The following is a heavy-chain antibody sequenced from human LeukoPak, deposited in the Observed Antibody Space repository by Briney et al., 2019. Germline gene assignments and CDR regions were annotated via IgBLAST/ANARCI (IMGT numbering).Heavy chain of an antibody. Sequence: KVSCKASGYTFTTYDMHWVRQAPGQGLEWMGIINPSGGSTTYVQKVQGRVTMTRDTSTSTLYMELSSLRSEDTAVYYCTRRYCGGGTCYLDYWGQGTLVTVSS. CDR1: GYTFTTYD. V-gene: IGHV1-46*01. CDR2: INPSGGST. D-gene: IGHD2-15*01. J-gene: IGHJ4*02. CDR3: TRRYCGGGTCYLDY.